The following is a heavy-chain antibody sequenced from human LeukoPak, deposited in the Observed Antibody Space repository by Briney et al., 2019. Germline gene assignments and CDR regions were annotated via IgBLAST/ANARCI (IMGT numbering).Heavy chain of an antibody. CDR1: GGSISSSSYY. Sequence: SETLSLTCTVSGGSISSSSYYWGWIRQPPGKGLEWIGSIYYSGNTYYNPSLKSRVTISVDTSKNQFSLKLSSVTAADTAVYYCARGRPLRRITMIVDSDRDKYYFDYWGQGTLVTVSS. D-gene: IGHD3-22*01. CDR2: IYYSGNT. J-gene: IGHJ4*02. CDR3: ARGRPLRRITMIVDSDRDKYYFDY. V-gene: IGHV4-39*01.